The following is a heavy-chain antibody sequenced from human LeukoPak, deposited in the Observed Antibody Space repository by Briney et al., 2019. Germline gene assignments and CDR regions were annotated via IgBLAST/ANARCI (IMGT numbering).Heavy chain of an antibody. Sequence: GASVKVSCKASGYTFTGYYMHWVRQAPGQGLEWMGWIKPNSGGTNYAQKFQGRVTMTRDTSISTAYMELSRLRSDDTAVYYCASELGLDYYGSGSYYPHWGQGTLVTVSS. CDR1: GYTFTGYY. CDR2: IKPNSGGT. V-gene: IGHV1-2*02. D-gene: IGHD3-10*01. J-gene: IGHJ4*02. CDR3: ASELGLDYYGSGSYYPH.